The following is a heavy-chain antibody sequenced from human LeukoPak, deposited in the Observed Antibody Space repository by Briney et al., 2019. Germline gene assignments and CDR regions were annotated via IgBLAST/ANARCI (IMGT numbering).Heavy chain of an antibody. CDR2: IWYDGSNK. J-gene: IGHJ4*02. D-gene: IGHD3-22*01. V-gene: IGHV3-33*01. CDR3: ARARGVSTGYRPIDY. CDR1: GFTFSTSG. Sequence: GRSLRLSCAASGFTFSTSGMHWVRQAPGKGLEWVAVIWYDGSNKHYAESVKGRFSISRDNSKSTLYLQMNSLRAEDTAVYYCARARGVSTGYRPIDYWGQGTLVTVSS.